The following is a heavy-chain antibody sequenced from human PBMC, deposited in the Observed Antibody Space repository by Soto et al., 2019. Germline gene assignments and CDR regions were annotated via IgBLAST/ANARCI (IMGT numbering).Heavy chain of an antibody. CDR1: GYTLTSYA. Sequence: ASVKVSCKASGYTLTSYAMNWVRQAPGQGLEWMGWINTNTGNPTYAQGFTGRFVFSLDTSVSTAYLQICSLKAEDTAVYYFARGFTYYYDSSGYYLDYWGQGTLVTVSS. CDR2: INTNTGNP. CDR3: ARGFTYYYDSSGYYLDY. J-gene: IGHJ4*02. D-gene: IGHD3-22*01. V-gene: IGHV7-4-1*01.